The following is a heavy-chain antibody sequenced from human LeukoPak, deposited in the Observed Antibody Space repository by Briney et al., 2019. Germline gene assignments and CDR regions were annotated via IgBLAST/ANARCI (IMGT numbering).Heavy chain of an antibody. Sequence: EWVGEINHSGSTNYNPSLKSRVTISVDTSKNQFSLKLSSVTAADTAVYYCASTAAYGSGSGWGQGTLVTVSS. CDR3: ASTAAYGSGSG. V-gene: IGHV4-34*01. D-gene: IGHD3-10*01. CDR2: INHSGST. J-gene: IGHJ4*02.